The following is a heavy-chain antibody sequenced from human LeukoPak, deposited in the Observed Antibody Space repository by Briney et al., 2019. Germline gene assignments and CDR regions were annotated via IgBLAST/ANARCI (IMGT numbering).Heavy chain of an antibody. CDR3: ARVQDLGYCSSTSCRDWFDP. CDR1: GYSISSGYY. Sequence: PLETLSLTCAVSGYSISSGYYWGWIRQPPGKGLEWIGSIYHSGSTYYNPSLKSRVTISVDTSKNQFSLKLSSVTAADTAVYYCARVQDLGYCSSTSCRDWFDPWGQGTLVTVSS. CDR2: IYHSGST. D-gene: IGHD2-2*01. V-gene: IGHV4-38-2*01. J-gene: IGHJ5*02.